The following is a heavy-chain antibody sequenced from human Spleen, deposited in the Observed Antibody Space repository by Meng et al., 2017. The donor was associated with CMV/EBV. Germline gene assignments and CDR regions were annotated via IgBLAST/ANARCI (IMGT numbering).Heavy chain of an antibody. J-gene: IGHJ6*02. D-gene: IGHD3-10*01. CDR3: ARDGITLVRGDGMDV. Sequence: GGSLRLSCAASGFTVSTKYMSWVRQAPGKGLEWVSLISSGGNIYYADSVRGRFTISRDNSKNTLHLQMNSLRADDTAVYYCARDGITLVRGDGMDVWGQGTTVTVSS. V-gene: IGHV3-53*01. CDR2: ISSGGNI. CDR1: GFTVSTKY.